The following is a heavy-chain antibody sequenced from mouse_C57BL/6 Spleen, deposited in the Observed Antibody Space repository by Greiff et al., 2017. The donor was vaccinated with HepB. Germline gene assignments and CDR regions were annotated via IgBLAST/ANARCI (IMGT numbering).Heavy chain of an antibody. V-gene: IGHV14-1*01. J-gene: IGHJ2*01. Sequence: EVQLQQSGAELVRPGASVKLSCTASGFNIKDYYMLWVKQRPEQGLEWIGRIDPEDGDTEYAPKFQGKATMTADTSSNTAYLQLSSLTSEDTAVYYCTTRVLRDYFDYWGQGTTLTVSS. CDR1: GFNIKDYY. D-gene: IGHD3-2*02. CDR2: IDPEDGDT. CDR3: TTRVLRDYFDY.